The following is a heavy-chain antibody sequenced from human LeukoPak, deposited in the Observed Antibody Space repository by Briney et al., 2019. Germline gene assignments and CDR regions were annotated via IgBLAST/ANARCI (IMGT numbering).Heavy chain of an antibody. CDR1: GGSFSGYY. CDR2: INHSGST. Sequence: SETLSLTCAVYGGSFSGYYWSWIRQPPGKGLEWTGEINHSGSTNYNPSLKSRATISVDTSKNQFSLKLSSVTAADTAVYYCARGGAQYQLLYLRKEYFQHWGQGTLVTVSS. D-gene: IGHD2-2*02. J-gene: IGHJ1*01. V-gene: IGHV4-34*01. CDR3: ARGGAQYQLLYLRKEYFQH.